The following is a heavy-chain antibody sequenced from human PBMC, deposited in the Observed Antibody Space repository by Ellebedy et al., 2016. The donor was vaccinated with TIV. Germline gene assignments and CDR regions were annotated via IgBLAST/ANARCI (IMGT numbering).Heavy chain of an antibody. CDR2: IYYSGST. CDR3: ARGAGYGDYVADY. D-gene: IGHD4-17*01. Sequence: GSLRLXXTVSGGSISSSSYYWGWIRQPPGKGLEWIGSIYYSGSTYYNPSLKSRVTISVDTSKNQFSLKLSSVTAADTAVYYCARGAGYGDYVADYWGQGTLVTVSS. V-gene: IGHV4-39*01. CDR1: GGSISSSSYY. J-gene: IGHJ4*02.